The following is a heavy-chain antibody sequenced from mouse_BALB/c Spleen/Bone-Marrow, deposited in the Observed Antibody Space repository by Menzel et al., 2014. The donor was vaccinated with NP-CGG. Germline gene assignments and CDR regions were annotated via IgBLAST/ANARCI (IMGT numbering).Heavy chain of an antibody. Sequence: EVNLVESGGGLVQPGGSLKLSCAPSGFTFSDYYMYWVRQTPEKRLEWVAYISNGGGSTYYPDTVKGRFTISRDNAKNTLYLQMSRLKSEDTAMYYCARQNYRGAMDYWGQGTSVTVSS. CDR2: ISNGGGST. D-gene: IGHD2-14*01. CDR1: GFTFSDYY. V-gene: IGHV5-12*01. CDR3: ARQNYRGAMDY. J-gene: IGHJ4*01.